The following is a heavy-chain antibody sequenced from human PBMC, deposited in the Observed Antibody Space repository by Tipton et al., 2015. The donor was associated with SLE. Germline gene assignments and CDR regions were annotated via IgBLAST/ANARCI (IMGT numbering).Heavy chain of an antibody. J-gene: IGHJ6*02. CDR1: GYTFTSYD. Sequence: QLVQSGAEVKKPGASVKVSCKASGYTFTSYDINWVRQATGQGLEWMGWMNPNSGNTGYAQKFQGRVTMTRNTSISTAYVELSSLRSEDTAVYYCARDRDSYGTPRGMDVWGQGTTVTVSS. CDR2: MNPNSGNT. V-gene: IGHV1-8*01. D-gene: IGHD5-18*01. CDR3: ARDRDSYGTPRGMDV.